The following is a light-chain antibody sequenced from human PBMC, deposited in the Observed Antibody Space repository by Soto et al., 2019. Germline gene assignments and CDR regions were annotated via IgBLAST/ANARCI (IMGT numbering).Light chain of an antibody. CDR1: KIGSKI. J-gene: IGLJ1*01. CDR3: QVWDSNSDHYV. V-gene: IGLV3-21*02. CDR2: DAT. Sequence: SYELTQPPSVSVAPGQTATVTCGGDKIGSKIVHWYKQRPGQAPVAVVFDATDRPSGIPERFSGSNSGNTATLTVSRVEAGDEADYYCQVWDSNSDHYVFGTGTKVTV.